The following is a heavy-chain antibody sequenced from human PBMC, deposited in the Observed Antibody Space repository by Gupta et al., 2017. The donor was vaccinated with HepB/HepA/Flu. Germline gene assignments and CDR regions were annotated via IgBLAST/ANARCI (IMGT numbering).Heavy chain of an antibody. CDR1: GYTFSSFG. J-gene: IGHJ4*02. V-gene: IGHV1-18*01. CDR2: ISGYNDNT. CDR3: ARGGSGWYEDY. Sequence: QVQLVQSGAEVKKPGASVKVSCRTSGYTFSSFGIPWVRQAPGQGLEWMGWISGYNDNTHYAQALQGRVTMTTDTSASTAYMELRSLRSDDTAVYYCARGGSGWYEDYWGQGTLVTVSS. D-gene: IGHD6-19*01.